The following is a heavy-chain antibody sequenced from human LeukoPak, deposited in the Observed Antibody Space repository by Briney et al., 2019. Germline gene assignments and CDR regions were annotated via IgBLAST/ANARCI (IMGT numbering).Heavy chain of an antibody. D-gene: IGHD6-6*01. Sequence: QPGGSLRLSCAVSGFTFSGFWMSWSRQAPGKGLEWVASINSDGSEGYYTDVVKGRFTISRDNAKNSLYLRINSLRAEDTAVYYCARSSYSSSSSVWGQGTMVTVSS. CDR2: INSDGSEG. V-gene: IGHV3-7*03. CDR3: ARSSYSSSSSV. CDR1: GFTFSGFW. J-gene: IGHJ3*01.